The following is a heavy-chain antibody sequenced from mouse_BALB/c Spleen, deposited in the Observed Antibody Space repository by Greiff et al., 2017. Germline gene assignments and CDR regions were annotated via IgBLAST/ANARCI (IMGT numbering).Heavy chain of an antibody. Sequence: QVQLQQSGPGLVAPSQSLSITCTVSGFSLTSYGVHWVRQPPGKGLEWLGVIWAGGSTNYNSALMSRLSISKDNSKSQVFLKMNSLQTDDTAMYYCAREEDYFDVWGAGTTVTVSS. CDR3: AREEDYFDV. V-gene: IGHV2-9*02. J-gene: IGHJ1*01. CDR1: GFSLTSYG. CDR2: IWAGGST.